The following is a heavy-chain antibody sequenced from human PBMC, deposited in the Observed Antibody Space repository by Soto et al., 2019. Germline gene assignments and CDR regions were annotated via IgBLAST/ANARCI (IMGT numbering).Heavy chain of an antibody. V-gene: IGHV3-23*01. J-gene: IGHJ6*02. CDR2: ISGSGGST. D-gene: IGHD3-10*01. CDR3: AKDLAEVRGVIGWYYYYGMDV. Sequence: GSLIVYWASSGFTFSSYSMSLVLQAPGKGLEWVSAISGSGGSTYYADSVKGRFTISRDNSKNTLYLQMNSLRAEDTAVYYCAKDLAEVRGVIGWYYYYGMDVWGQGTTVTVSS. CDR1: GFTFSSYS.